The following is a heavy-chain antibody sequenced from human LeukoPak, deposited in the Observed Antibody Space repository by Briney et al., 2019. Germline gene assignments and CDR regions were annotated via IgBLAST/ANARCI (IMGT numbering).Heavy chain of an antibody. CDR3: ARRGAWRYSYAGWYMDV. CDR1: GGSISSYY. D-gene: IGHD5-18*01. CDR2: IYYSGST. V-gene: IGHV4-59*04. J-gene: IGHJ6*03. Sequence: SETLSLTCTVSGGSISSYYWSWIRQPPGKGLEWIGSIYYSGSTYYNPSLKSRVTISVDTSKNQFSLKLSSVTAADTAVYYWARRGAWRYSYAGWYMDVWGKGTTVTISS.